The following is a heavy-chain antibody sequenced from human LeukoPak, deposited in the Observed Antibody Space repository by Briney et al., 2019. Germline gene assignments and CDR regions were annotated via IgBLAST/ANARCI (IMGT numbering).Heavy chain of an antibody. J-gene: IGHJ5*02. V-gene: IGHV1-46*03. CDR1: GYTFTSYY. D-gene: IGHD2-21*01. Sequence: ASVKVSCKASGYTFTSYYMHWVRQAPGQGLEWMGTINPSGGSTSYAQKFQGRVTMTRDTSTSTVYMELSSLRSEDTAVYYCASILGSGNWFDPWGQGTLVTVSS. CDR2: INPSGGST. CDR3: ASILGSGNWFDP.